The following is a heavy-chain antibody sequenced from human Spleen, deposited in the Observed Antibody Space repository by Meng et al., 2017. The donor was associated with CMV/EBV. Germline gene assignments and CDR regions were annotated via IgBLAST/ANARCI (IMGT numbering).Heavy chain of an antibody. CDR1: GYTFTRHS. V-gene: IGHV7-4-1*02. Sequence: QVQLVPSGSELKSPGASVNDSCKASGYTFTRHSMNWVRQAPGQGLEWMGWINTNTGNPTYAQGFTGRFVFSLDTSVSTAYLQISSLKAEDTAMYYCARGGVVPYTSGSYWGQGTLVTVSS. D-gene: IGHD6-19*01. CDR3: ARGGVVPYTSGSY. CDR2: INTNTGNP. J-gene: IGHJ4*02.